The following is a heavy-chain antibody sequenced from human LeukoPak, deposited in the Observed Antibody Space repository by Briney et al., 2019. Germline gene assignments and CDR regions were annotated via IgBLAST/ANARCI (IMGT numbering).Heavy chain of an antibody. CDR1: GYTFTGYY. J-gene: IGHJ4*02. CDR3: ARARTWDC. D-gene: IGHD2-8*01. CDR2: INPNSGDT. Sequence: GASVTVSCKASGYTFTGYYMHWVRQAPGQGLEWMGWINPNSGDTNYAQKFQGRVTVTRDTSISTAYMELSRLESDDTAVYYCARARTWDCWGQGTLVTVSS. V-gene: IGHV1-2*02.